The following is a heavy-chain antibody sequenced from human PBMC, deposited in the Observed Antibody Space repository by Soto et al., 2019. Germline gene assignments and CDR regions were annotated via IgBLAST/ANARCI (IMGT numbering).Heavy chain of an antibody. CDR3: AKDYFGAGTNWFDP. CDR2: ISGSGGST. J-gene: IGHJ5*02. CDR1: GFTFNSYA. Sequence: EVQLLEAGGGLVQPGGSLRLSCAASGFTFNSYAMSWVRQAPGKGLEWVSAISGSGGSTYYADSVKGRFTISRDNSKNTLYLQMNSLRAEDTAVYYCAKDYFGAGTNWFDPWGQGTLVTVSS. D-gene: IGHD6-19*01. V-gene: IGHV3-23*01.